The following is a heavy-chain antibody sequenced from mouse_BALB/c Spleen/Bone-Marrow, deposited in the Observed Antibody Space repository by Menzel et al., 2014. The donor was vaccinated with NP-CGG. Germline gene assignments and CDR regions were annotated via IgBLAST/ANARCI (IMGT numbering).Heavy chain of an antibody. CDR1: GYAFTNYN. V-gene: IGHV1S135*01. J-gene: IGHJ2*01. CDR2: IDPYSGGT. Sequence: EVQLVESGPELLKPGASVKVSCKASGYAFTNYNMNWVKQSHGKSLEWIGYIDPYSGGTNYNQKFRGKATLTVDKSSSTAYMHLNSLTSEDSAVYYCSRGVLAYFDYWGQGTTLTVSS. D-gene: IGHD2-14*01. CDR3: SRGVLAYFDY.